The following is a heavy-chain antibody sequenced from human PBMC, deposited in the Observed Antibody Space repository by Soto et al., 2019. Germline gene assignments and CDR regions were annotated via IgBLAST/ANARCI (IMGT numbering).Heavy chain of an antibody. CDR3: AHSQRGPRDF. V-gene: IGHV2-5*02. D-gene: IGHD5-12*01. Sequence: QITLKESGPMLVRPTQTLTLTCTFSGFSLSTSCVAVAWIRQPPGEALEWLALIYWDDDRRYNSSLKSRLTITRDTSKVQVVLTMTNMDPMDTATYFCAHSQRGPRDFWGPVILVTVSS. J-gene: IGHJ4*02. CDR2: IYWDDDR. CDR1: GFSLSTSCVA.